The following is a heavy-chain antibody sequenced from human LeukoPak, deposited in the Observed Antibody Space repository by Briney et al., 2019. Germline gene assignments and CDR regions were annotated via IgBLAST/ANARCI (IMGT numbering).Heavy chain of an antibody. Sequence: SVNVSCKASGYTFTGYYMHWVRQAPGQGLEWMGGIIPIFGTANYAQKFQGRVTITADESTSTAYMELSSLRSEDTAVYYCARTASRARDGYSYDSYFDYWGQGTLVTVSS. CDR2: IIPIFGTA. CDR1: GYTFTGYY. J-gene: IGHJ4*02. CDR3: ARTASRARDGYSYDSYFDY. D-gene: IGHD5-18*01. V-gene: IGHV1-69*13.